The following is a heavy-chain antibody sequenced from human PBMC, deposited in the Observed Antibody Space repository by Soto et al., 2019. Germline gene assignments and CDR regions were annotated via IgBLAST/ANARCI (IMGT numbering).Heavy chain of an antibody. Sequence: EVQLVESGGGLVQPGRSLRLSCAAPGFTFDDYAMHWVRQAPGKGLEWVSGISWNSGSIGYADSVKGRFTISRDNAKNSLYLQMNSLRAEDTALYYCAKDSHRTYYGSGSLSAFDIWGQGTMVTVSS. V-gene: IGHV3-9*01. CDR3: AKDSHRTYYGSGSLSAFDI. CDR1: GFTFDDYA. D-gene: IGHD3-10*01. J-gene: IGHJ3*02. CDR2: ISWNSGSI.